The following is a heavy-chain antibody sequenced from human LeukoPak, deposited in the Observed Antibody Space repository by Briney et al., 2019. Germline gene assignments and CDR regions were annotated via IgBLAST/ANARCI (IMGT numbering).Heavy chain of an antibody. Sequence: GGSLRLSCGASGFTFSDYYMFWIRQAPRKGLEWISYISSSGSTMYYADSVKGRFTISRDNAKNSLYLQMNSLRAEDKAVYYCARDALGSYDYWGQGTLVTVSS. CDR2: ISSSGSTM. D-gene: IGHD3-10*01. V-gene: IGHV3-11*01. J-gene: IGHJ4*02. CDR1: GFTFSDYY. CDR3: ARDALGSYDY.